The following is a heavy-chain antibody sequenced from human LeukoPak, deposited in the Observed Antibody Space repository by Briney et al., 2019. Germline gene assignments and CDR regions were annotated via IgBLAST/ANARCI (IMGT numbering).Heavy chain of an antibody. V-gene: IGHV3-23*01. CDR1: GFTFDDYA. Sequence: HPGGSLRLSCAASGFTFDDYAMHWVRQAPGKGLEWVSAISGSGGSTYYADSVKGRFTISRDNSKNTLYLQMNSLRAEDTAVYYCAKDRRSYGYVVWYFDLWGRGTLVTVSS. D-gene: IGHD5-18*01. J-gene: IGHJ2*01. CDR2: ISGSGGST. CDR3: AKDRRSYGYVVWYFDL.